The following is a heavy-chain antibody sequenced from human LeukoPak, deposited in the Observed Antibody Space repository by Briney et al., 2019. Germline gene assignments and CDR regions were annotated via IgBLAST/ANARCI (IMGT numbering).Heavy chain of an antibody. J-gene: IGHJ6*03. V-gene: IGHV4-39*01. CDR1: GGSISSSSYY. CDR2: IYYSGST. D-gene: IGHD3-3*01. Sequence: PSETLSLTCTVSGGSISSSSYYWGWIRQPPGTGLEWIGSIYYSGSTYYNPSLKSRVTISVDTSKNQFSLKLSSVTAADTAVYYCASARPDYDFWSGNTYYYYYYMDVWGKGTTVTVSS. CDR3: ASARPDYDFWSGNTYYYYYYMDV.